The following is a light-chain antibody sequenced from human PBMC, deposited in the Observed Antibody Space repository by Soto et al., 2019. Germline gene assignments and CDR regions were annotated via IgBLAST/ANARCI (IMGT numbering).Light chain of an antibody. CDR2: DNN. Sequence: QSVLTQPPSVSAAPGQKVTISCSGSSSNIGNNYVSWYQQPPRTAPKLLIYDNNKRPSGLPDRFYGSNSGTSATLGITGLQAVDEADYYCGKWDSNLSAGSYVFGTGTKLTVL. J-gene: IGLJ1*01. CDR3: GKWDSNLSAGSYV. CDR1: SSNIGNNY. V-gene: IGLV1-51*01.